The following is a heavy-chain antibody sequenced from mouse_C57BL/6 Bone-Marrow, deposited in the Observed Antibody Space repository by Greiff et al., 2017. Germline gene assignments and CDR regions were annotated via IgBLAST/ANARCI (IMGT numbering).Heavy chain of an antibody. CDR3: ARLDGYPSWFAY. V-gene: IGHV5-15*01. CDR1: GFTFSDYG. CDR2: ISNLAYSI. J-gene: IGHJ3*01. D-gene: IGHD2-3*01. Sequence: EVQVVESGGGLVQPGGSLKLSCAASGFTFSDYGMAWVRQAPRKGPEWVAFISNLAYSIYYADTVTGRFTISRENAKNTLYLEMSSLRSEDTAMYYCARLDGYPSWFAYWGQGTLVTVSA.